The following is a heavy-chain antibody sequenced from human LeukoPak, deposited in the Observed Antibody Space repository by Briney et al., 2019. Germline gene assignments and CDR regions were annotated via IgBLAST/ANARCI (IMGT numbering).Heavy chain of an antibody. CDR3: ASVGGATPFDY. J-gene: IGHJ4*02. V-gene: IGHV3-48*03. Sequence: GGSLRLSCAASGFTFSSYEMNWVRQAPGKELEWVSYISSNGSTIYYADSVKGRFTISRDNAKNSLYLQMNSLRAEDTAVYYCASVGGATPFDYWGQGTLVTVSS. D-gene: IGHD1-26*01. CDR1: GFTFSSYE. CDR2: ISSNGSTI.